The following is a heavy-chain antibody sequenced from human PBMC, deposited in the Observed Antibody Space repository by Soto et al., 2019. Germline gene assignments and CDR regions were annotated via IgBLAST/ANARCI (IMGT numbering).Heavy chain of an antibody. J-gene: IGHJ4*02. Sequence: QLQLRESGPGLVQPSGTLSLTCEVSGDSLTNNHWWSWVRQAPGKGQEWIGEIWHTGRPNYNPSLKSRVGISIDKSKNQFSLKLSSVTAADTAVDYCVRDSRTGCSSINCYMHWGQGTLVTVSS. CDR3: VRDSRTGCSSINCYMH. CDR1: GDSLTNNHW. V-gene: IGHV4-4*02. D-gene: IGHD2-15*01. CDR2: IWHTGRP.